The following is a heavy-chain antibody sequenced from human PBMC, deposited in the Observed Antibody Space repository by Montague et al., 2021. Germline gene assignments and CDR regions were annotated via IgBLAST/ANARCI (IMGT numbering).Heavy chain of an antibody. CDR2: VRHIGST. Sequence: SETLSLTCGVYGGSLSAYYWTLIRQSTEKGLEWIGEVRHIGSTYYNPSLKCRVTMSVDKSKNQFSLKLRSVTAADTAVYYCASDRGPFDYWGQGTVVTVSS. D-gene: IGHD3-10*01. V-gene: IGHV4-34*01. J-gene: IGHJ4*02. CDR1: GGSLSAYY. CDR3: ASDRGPFDY.